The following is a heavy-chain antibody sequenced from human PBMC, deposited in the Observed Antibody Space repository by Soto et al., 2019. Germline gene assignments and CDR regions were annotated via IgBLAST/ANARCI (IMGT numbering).Heavy chain of an antibody. CDR1: GGSISSGGYY. V-gene: IGHV4-31*03. D-gene: IGHD6-6*01. CDR3: ARDRQLVNYYYGMDV. Sequence: LSLTCTVSGGSISSGGYYWSWIRQHPGKGLEWIGYIYYSGSTYYNPSLKSRVTISVDTSKNQFSLKLSSVTAADTAVYYCARDRQLVNYYYGMDVWGQGTTVTVSS. J-gene: IGHJ6*02. CDR2: IYYSGST.